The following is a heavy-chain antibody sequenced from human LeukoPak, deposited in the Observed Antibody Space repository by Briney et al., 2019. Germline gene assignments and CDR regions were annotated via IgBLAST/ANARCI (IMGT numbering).Heavy chain of an antibody. CDR1: GGSFSGYY. V-gene: IGHV4-34*09. Sequence: SETLSLTCAVYGGSFSGYYWSWIRQPPGKGLEWIGEINHSGSTYYNPSLKSRVTISVDTSKNQFSLKLSSVTAADTAVYYCARSYIVVVPAAGERNAFDIWGQGTMVTVSS. CDR2: INHSGST. D-gene: IGHD2-2*01. J-gene: IGHJ3*02. CDR3: ARSYIVVVPAAGERNAFDI.